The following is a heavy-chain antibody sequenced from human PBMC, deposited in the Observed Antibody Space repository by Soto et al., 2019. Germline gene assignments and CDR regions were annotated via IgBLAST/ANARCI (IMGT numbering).Heavy chain of an antibody. D-gene: IGHD4-17*01. CDR3: AREDYEFGYGRDV. J-gene: IGHJ6*02. V-gene: IGHV4-39*02. CDR1: GGSISSSSYY. Sequence: PSETLSLTCTVSGGSISSSSYYWGWIRQPPGKGLEWIASIKYSGTTFYNPSLKSRVTLSVDTSKNQFALKLSSVTAADTAVYYCAREDYEFGYGRDVWGQGTTVTVSS. CDR2: IKYSGTT.